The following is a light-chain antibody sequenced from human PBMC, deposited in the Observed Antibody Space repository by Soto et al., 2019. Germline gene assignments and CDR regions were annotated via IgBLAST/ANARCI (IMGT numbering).Light chain of an antibody. J-gene: IGLJ3*02. CDR2: SSD. CDR1: SSDVGGYKY. CDR3: AAWDDSLNGWV. Sequence: QSVLTQPASVSGSPGQSITISCTGTSSDVGGYKYVSWYQQHPGKAPKLLLYSSDRRPSGVPDRFSGSKSGTSASLAINGLQPEDEADYYCAAWDDSLNGWVFGGGTQLTVL. V-gene: IGLV2-14*03.